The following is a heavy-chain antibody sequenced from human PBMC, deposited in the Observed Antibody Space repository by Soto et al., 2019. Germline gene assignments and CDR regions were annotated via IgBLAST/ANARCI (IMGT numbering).Heavy chain of an antibody. V-gene: IGHV3-11*01. J-gene: IGHJ6*02. CDR3: ARDAEGMDV. CDR2: ISSSGSII. Sequence: QLEESGGGLVKPEGSLRLSCAASGFTFSDYYMSWIRQAPGKGLAWVADISSSGSIIKYGDSMKGRFTISRDNSKNTLYLPVNSLRVEGTGVYYCARDAEGMDVWGQGTTVIVSS. CDR1: GFTFSDYY.